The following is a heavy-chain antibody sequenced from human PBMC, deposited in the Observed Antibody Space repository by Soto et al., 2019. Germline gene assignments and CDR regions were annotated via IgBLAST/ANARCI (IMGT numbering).Heavy chain of an antibody. CDR2: MIPNSGNT. Sequence: ASVKVSCKASGYTFTSYDINWVRQATGQGLEWMGWMIPNSGNTGYAQKFQGRLTMTRNTSISTAYMELSSLRSEDTAVYYCARVEYSSGLLDYWGQGTLVTVSS. V-gene: IGHV1-8*01. CDR1: GYTFTSYD. CDR3: ARVEYSSGLLDY. D-gene: IGHD6-19*01. J-gene: IGHJ4*02.